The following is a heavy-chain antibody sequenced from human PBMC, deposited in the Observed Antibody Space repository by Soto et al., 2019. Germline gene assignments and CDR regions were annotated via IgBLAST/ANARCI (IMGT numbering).Heavy chain of an antibody. CDR2: IWYDGSNK. J-gene: IGHJ4*02. V-gene: IGHV3-33*01. CDR3: ARDRYSSGWYDRDY. CDR1: GFTFSSYG. Sequence: QVQLVESGGGVVQPGRSLRLSCAASGFTFSSYGMHWVRQAPGKGLEWVAVIWYDGSNKYYADSVNGRFTISRDNCKNTLYLQMNRLRAADTAVYYCARDRYSSGWYDRDYWGQGTLVTVSS. D-gene: IGHD6-19*01.